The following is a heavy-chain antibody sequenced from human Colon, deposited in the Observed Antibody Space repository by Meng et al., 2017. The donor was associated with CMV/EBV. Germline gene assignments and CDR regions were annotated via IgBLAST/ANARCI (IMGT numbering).Heavy chain of an antibody. CDR3: AREGGLKRFDS. J-gene: IGHJ4*02. CDR1: GVTSSDYY. V-gene: IGHV3-11*06. Sequence: QVQLVESRAGLVKPGWALVLSCAASGVTSSDYYVHCIRQAPGKGLEWISYISSSSYSYTRFIDSVAGRFTISRDNAKNSVYLQLNMLKGEDTAVYYCAREGGLKRFDSWGLGTLVTVSS. CDR2: ISSSSYSYT. D-gene: IGHD3-16*01.